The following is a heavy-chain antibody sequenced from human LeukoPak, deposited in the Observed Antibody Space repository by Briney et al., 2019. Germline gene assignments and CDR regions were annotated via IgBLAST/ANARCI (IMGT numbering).Heavy chain of an antibody. CDR3: ARATIFGVVILH. J-gene: IGHJ3*01. V-gene: IGHV4-61*02. Sequence: PSQTMSLTCTVSGGSISSGSYYWSWIRQPAGKGLEWIGRIYTSGSTNYSPSLKSRVTISVDTSKNQFSLTLSSVPAADTAVYYCARATIFGVVILHWGQGTMVTVSS. D-gene: IGHD3-3*01. CDR1: GGSISSGSYY. CDR2: IYTSGST.